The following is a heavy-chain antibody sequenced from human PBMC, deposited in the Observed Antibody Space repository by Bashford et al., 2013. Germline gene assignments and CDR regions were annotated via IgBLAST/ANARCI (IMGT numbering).Heavy chain of an antibody. D-gene: IGHD1-14*01. V-gene: IGHV3-48*02. Sequence: GGSLRLSCAASGFTFRNYYMHWVRQAPGKGLEWVSYISSSSRTIYYADSVKGRFTISRDNASNSLYLQMNSLRDEDTAVYYCARGNPFDYWGQGTLVTVSS. CDR1: GFTFRNYY. J-gene: IGHJ4*02. CDR2: ISSSSRTI. CDR3: ARGNPFDY.